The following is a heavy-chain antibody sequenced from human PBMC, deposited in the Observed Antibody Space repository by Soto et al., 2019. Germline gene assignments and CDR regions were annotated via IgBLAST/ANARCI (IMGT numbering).Heavy chain of an antibody. CDR1: GFSLSTSGVG. V-gene: IGHV2-5*02. CDR3: AHRTDYDFWSGYYIFDY. CDR2: IYWDDDK. Sequence: SGPTLVNPTQTLTLTYTFSGFSLSTSGVGVGWIRQPPGKALEWLALIYWDDDKRYSPSLKSRLTITKDTSKNQVVLTMTNMDPVDTATYYCAHRTDYDFWSGYYIFDYWGQGTLVTVSS. J-gene: IGHJ4*02. D-gene: IGHD3-3*01.